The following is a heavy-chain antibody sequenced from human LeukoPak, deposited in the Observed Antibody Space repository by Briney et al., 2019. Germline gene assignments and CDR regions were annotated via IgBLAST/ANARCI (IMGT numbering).Heavy chain of an antibody. V-gene: IGHV4-59*01. CDR2: IYYSGST. CDR3: ARGVTSSHNWFDP. J-gene: IGHJ5*02. D-gene: IGHD2-2*01. CDR1: GGSISSYY. Sequence: SETLSLTCTVSGGSISSYYWSWIRQPPGKGLEWIGYIYYSGSTNYNSSLKSRVTISVDTSKNQFSLKLSSVTAADTAVYYCARGVTSSHNWFDPWGQGTLVTVSS.